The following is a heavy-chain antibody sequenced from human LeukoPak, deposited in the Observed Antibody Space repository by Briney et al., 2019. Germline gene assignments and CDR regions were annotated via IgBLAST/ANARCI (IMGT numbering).Heavy chain of an antibody. V-gene: IGHV1-69*05. J-gene: IGHJ6*03. CDR2: MIPIFGTA. D-gene: IGHD5-18*01. CDR1: GGAFSSYA. Sequence: ASVKVSCKASGGAFSSYAFSWVRQAPGQGLEWMGGMIPIFGTANYAQKFQGRVTITTDESTSTAYMELSSLRSEDTALYYCARGYSYEDYYYCYYMDVWGKGTTVTVSS. CDR3: ARGYSYEDYYYCYYMDV.